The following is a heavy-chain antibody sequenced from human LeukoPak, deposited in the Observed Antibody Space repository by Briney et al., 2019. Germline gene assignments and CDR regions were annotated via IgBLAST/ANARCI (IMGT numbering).Heavy chain of an antibody. CDR1: GGSISSGDYY. CDR3: ARVQLESRQRLRPDHFDY. D-gene: IGHD6-25*01. J-gene: IGHJ4*02. Sequence: PSETLSLTCTVSGGSISSGDYYWSWIRQPPGKGLEWIGYIYYSGSTYYNPSLKSRVTISVDTSKNQFSLKLSSVTAADTAVYYCARVQLESRQRLRPDHFDYWGQGTLVTVSS. V-gene: IGHV4-30-4*08. CDR2: IYYSGST.